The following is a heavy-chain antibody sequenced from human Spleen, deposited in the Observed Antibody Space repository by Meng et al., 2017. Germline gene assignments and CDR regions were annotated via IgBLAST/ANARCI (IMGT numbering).Heavy chain of an antibody. Sequence: GESLKISCATSGFRLSNYGMHWVRQAPGKGLEGVAVIWYDGTNKKYADSVKGRFTISRDTSKNTLSLQMDSLRAEDTAVYYCARDPGSWGVPAAEGYFDYWGQGALVTVSS. CDR2: IWYDGTNK. D-gene: IGHD2-2*01. CDR3: ARDPGSWGVPAAEGYFDY. J-gene: IGHJ4*02. CDR1: GFRLSNYG. V-gene: IGHV3-33*01.